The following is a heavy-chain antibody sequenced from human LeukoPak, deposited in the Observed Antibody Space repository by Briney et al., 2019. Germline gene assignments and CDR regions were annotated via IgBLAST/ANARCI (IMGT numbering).Heavy chain of an antibody. Sequence: AASVKVSCKASGYTFTSYYMHWVRQAPGQGLEWMGIINPSGGSTSYAQKFQGRVTMTRDTSTSTVYMELSSLRSEDTAVYYCARVWKVGAAGYYYGMDVWGQGTTVTVSS. CDR1: GYTFTSYY. CDR2: INPSGGST. CDR3: ARVWKVGAAGYYYGMDV. J-gene: IGHJ6*02. V-gene: IGHV1-46*01. D-gene: IGHD1-26*01.